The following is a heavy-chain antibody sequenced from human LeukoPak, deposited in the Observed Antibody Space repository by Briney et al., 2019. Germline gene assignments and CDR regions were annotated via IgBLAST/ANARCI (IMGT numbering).Heavy chain of an antibody. V-gene: IGHV3-33*01. CDR2: IWYDGSNK. J-gene: IGHJ4*02. CDR3: ARGAVVGATTGQLDY. D-gene: IGHD1-26*01. Sequence: GGSLRLSCVASGFTFSNYGMHWVRQAPGKGLEWVAVIWYDGSNKYYADSVKGRFTISRDNSQNTLYLQMNSLRAEDTAVYYCARGAVVGATTGQLDYWGQGTLVTVSS. CDR1: GFTFSNYG.